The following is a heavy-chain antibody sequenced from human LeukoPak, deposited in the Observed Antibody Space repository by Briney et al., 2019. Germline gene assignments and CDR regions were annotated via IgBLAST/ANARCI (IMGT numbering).Heavy chain of an antibody. CDR2: ISYDGSNK. D-gene: IGHD3-10*01. Sequence: GGSLRLSCAASGFTFSSYWMSWVRQAPGKGLEWVAVISYDGSNKYYADSVKGRFTISRDNSKNTLYLQMNSLRAEDTAVYYCARDPPAPGGYYGSGSYENDAFDIWGQGTMVTVSS. CDR1: GFTFSSYW. V-gene: IGHV3-30*14. CDR3: ARDPPAPGGYYGSGSYENDAFDI. J-gene: IGHJ3*02.